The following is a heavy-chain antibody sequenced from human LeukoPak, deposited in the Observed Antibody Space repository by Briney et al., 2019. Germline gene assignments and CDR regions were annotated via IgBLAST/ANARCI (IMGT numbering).Heavy chain of an antibody. Sequence: PSETLSLTCAVSGYSISSGDYWGWIRQPPGKGLEWIGSIYHSGSTYYNPSLKSRVTISVDTSKNQFSLKLSSVTAADTAVYYCARVLGGEQLFDYWGQGTLVTVSS. V-gene: IGHV4-38-2*01. CDR1: GYSISSGDY. CDR2: IYHSGST. CDR3: ARVLGGEQLFDY. J-gene: IGHJ4*02. D-gene: IGHD6-13*01.